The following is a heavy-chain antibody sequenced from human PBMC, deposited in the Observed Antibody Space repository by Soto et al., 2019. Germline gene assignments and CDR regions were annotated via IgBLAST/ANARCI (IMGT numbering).Heavy chain of an antibody. CDR2: IIPIFGTA. J-gene: IGHJ4*02. CDR1: GGTFSSYA. D-gene: IGHD3-22*01. V-gene: IGHV1-69*01. Sequence: QVQLVQSGAEVKKPGSSVKVSCKASGGTFSSYAISWVRQAPGQGLEWMGGIIPIFGTANYAQKFQGRVRITADESTSTAYMELSSLRSEDTAVYYCARGETDYYDSSGYYYYWGQGTLVTVSS. CDR3: ARGETDYYDSSGYYYY.